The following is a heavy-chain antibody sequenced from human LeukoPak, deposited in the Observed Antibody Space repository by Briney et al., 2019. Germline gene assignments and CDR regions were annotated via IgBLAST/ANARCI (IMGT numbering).Heavy chain of an antibody. CDR3: ARAHYRDDGGSDY. V-gene: IGHV4-34*01. J-gene: IGHJ4*02. CDR2: INHSGST. CDR1: GGPFSGYS. Sequence: SDTLSLTCAVYGGPFSGYSWSWLRKPPGKGLEWIGEINHSGSTYYNPSLKSRVTISVDMSKSQFSLKLTSVTAADTAVYYCARAHYRDDGGSDYWGQGTLVTVSS. D-gene: IGHD4-17*01.